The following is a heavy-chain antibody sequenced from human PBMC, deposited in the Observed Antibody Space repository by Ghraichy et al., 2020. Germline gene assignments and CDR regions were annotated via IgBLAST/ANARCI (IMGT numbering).Heavy chain of an antibody. J-gene: IGHJ4*02. V-gene: IGHV3-23*01. CDR2: ISGSGDTT. D-gene: IGHD1-1*01. CDR1: GFTFRTYV. Sequence: GALRLSCAASGFTFRTYVMTWVRQAPGKGLEWVSTISGSGDTTYYADSVKGRFTISRDNSQNTLFLQMNTLSADDTALYYCARSNWAFDYWGQGTLVTVSS. CDR3: ARSNWAFDY.